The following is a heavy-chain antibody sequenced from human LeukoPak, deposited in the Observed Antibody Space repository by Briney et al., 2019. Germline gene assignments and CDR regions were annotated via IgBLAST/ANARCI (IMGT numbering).Heavy chain of an antibody. V-gene: IGHV1-2*06. D-gene: IGHD3-22*01. J-gene: IGHJ1*01. CDR3: VRGYYDSSGFEYFQD. Sequence: ASVKVSCKASGGTFSSYAISWVRQAPGQGLEWMGRINPNSGGTNYAQKFQGRVTMTRDTSISTAYMELSRLTSDDTAVYYCVRGYYDSSGFEYFQDWGQGTLVTVSS. CDR1: GGTFSSYA. CDR2: INPNSGGT.